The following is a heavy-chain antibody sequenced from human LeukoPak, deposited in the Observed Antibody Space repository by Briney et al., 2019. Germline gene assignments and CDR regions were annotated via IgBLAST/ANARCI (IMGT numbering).Heavy chain of an antibody. CDR2: ISSGSSYI. D-gene: IGHD3-10*01. Sequence: PGGSLRLSCAASGFTFSTYSMNWVRQAPAKGLEWVSSISSGSSYIYYADSVQGRFTISRDNAKNSLYLQMNSLRAEDTAVYYCARVRGPQLSYFDYWGQGTLVTVSS. CDR1: GFTFSTYS. J-gene: IGHJ4*02. V-gene: IGHV3-21*01. CDR3: ARVRGPQLSYFDY.